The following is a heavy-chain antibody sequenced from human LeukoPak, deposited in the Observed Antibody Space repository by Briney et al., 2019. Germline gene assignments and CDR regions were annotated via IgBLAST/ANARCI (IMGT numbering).Heavy chain of an antibody. CDR3: ARIAAADYFDY. CDR2: IYYSGGT. D-gene: IGHD6-13*01. Sequence: SETLSLTCTVPGGSISSSSYWGWIRQPPGKGLEWIANIYYSGGTYFNPSLKSRVTISADTSKNQFSLKLSSVSAADTAVYYCARIAAADYFDYWGQGTLVTVSS. J-gene: IGHJ4*02. V-gene: IGHV4-39*01. CDR1: GGSISSSSY.